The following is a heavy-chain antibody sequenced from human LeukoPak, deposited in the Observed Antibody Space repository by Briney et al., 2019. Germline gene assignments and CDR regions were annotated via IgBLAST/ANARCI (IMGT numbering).Heavy chain of an antibody. V-gene: IGHV3-23*01. CDR3: AKGGNIRILDYYYYMDV. CDR2: ISGRGDST. J-gene: IGHJ6*03. D-gene: IGHD2/OR15-2a*01. Sequence: PGGSLRLSCAGSGFTFSIYAMTWVRQAPGKGLEWVSSISGRGDSTNYADSVKGRFTISRDNSKNTLYMQMNGLKVEDTAVYYCAKGGNIRILDYYYYMDVWGKGTTVTVSS. CDR1: GFTFSIYA.